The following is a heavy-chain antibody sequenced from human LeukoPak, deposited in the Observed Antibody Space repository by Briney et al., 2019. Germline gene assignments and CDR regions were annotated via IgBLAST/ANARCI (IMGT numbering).Heavy chain of an antibody. J-gene: IGHJ4*02. Sequence: PGGSLRLSCAGYGLTLSELWMNWVRQVPGKGLEWEANIKQEGSERKYVDSVKGRITIARDNAKDSVYLQMSSLRVDHTAVYYCVGGYGWLPDYWGQGALVTVSS. CDR1: GLTLSELW. CDR2: IKQEGSER. D-gene: IGHD6-19*01. V-gene: IGHV3-7*04. CDR3: VGGYGWLPDY.